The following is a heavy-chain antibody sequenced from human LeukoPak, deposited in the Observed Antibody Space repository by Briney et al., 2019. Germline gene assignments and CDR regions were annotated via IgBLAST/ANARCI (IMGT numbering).Heavy chain of an antibody. D-gene: IGHD5-24*01. Sequence: PGASVKVSCKGSGYTFTSYGISWVRQAPGQGLEWMGWISPYNGNTNYAQKLQGRVTMTTDTSTATAYMELRSLRSDDTAVYYCAREMATIVNQFDYWGQGTLVTVSS. CDR2: ISPYNGNT. V-gene: IGHV1-18*01. J-gene: IGHJ4*02. CDR1: GYTFTSYG. CDR3: AREMATIVNQFDY.